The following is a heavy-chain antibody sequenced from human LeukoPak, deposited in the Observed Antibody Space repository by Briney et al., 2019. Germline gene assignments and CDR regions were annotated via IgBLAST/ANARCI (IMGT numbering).Heavy chain of an antibody. V-gene: IGHV3-21*01. D-gene: IGHD2-2*01. Sequence: GGSLRLSCAASGFTFSSYSMNWVRQAPGKGLEWVSSISSSSSYIYYADSVKGRFTISRDNAKNSLYLRMNSLRAEDTAVYYCATVVVVPAATDYWGQGTLVTVSS. CDR2: ISSSSSYI. CDR1: GFTFSSYS. CDR3: ATVVVVPAATDY. J-gene: IGHJ4*02.